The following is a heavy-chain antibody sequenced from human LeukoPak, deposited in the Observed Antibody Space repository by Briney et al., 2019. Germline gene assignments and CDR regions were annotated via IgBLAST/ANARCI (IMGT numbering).Heavy chain of an antibody. CDR2: ISSRSNYI. V-gene: IGHV3-21*01. J-gene: IGHJ6*03. Sequence: GGSLRLSCAASGFAFNTYSMNWVRQAPGKGLEWVASISSRSNYINYAESVKGRFTISRDNAQNSLYLQMNSLRAEDTAVFYCARDELGIGGGSSQSGYYMDVWGKGTTVIVSS. CDR3: ARDELGIGGGSSQSGYYMDV. D-gene: IGHD2-15*01. CDR1: GFAFNTYS.